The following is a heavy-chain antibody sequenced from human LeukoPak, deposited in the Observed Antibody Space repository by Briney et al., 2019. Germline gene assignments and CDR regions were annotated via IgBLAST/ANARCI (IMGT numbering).Heavy chain of an antibody. CDR2: ISAYNGNT. CDR1: GYTFTGYY. V-gene: IGHV1-18*04. J-gene: IGHJ6*03. D-gene: IGHD6-13*01. Sequence: GASVKVSCKASGYTFTGYYIHWVRQAPGQGLEWMGWISAYNGNTSYAQKLQGRVTMTTDTSTTTAYMELRSLRSDDTAVYYCARLKTSSSWYYYYYYYMDVWGKGTTVTVSS. CDR3: ARLKTSSSWYYYYYYYMDV.